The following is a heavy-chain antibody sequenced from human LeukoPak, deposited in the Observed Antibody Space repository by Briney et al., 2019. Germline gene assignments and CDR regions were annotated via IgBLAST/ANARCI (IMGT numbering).Heavy chain of an antibody. D-gene: IGHD3-16*01. CDR3: AREPLGEWSPFDAFDI. J-gene: IGHJ3*02. Sequence: ASVKVSCKASGYTFMNFDINWVRQATGQGPEWMGWMNPNSGNTGYAQKFQGRVTITGNTSISTAYMELSNLRSEDTAVYYCAREPLGEWSPFDAFDIWGQGTMVTVSS. CDR2: MNPNSGNT. V-gene: IGHV1-8*01. CDR1: GYTFMNFD.